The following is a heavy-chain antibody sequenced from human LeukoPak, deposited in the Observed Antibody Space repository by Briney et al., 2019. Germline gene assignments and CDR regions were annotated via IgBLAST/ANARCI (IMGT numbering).Heavy chain of an antibody. V-gene: IGHV3-23*01. Sequence: GGSLRLSCAASGFNFANHAMSWVRQTPGKGLEWVSAISGGGDITYYADSVTGRFTISRGNSKDTLFLQMHSLRPGDTAVYYCVREVTPATANYWGQGTLVTISS. CDR2: ISGGGDIT. CDR3: VREVTPATANY. J-gene: IGHJ4*02. CDR1: GFNFANHA. D-gene: IGHD2-21*02.